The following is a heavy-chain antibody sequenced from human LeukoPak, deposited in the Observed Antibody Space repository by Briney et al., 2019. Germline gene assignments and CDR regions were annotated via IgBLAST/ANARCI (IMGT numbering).Heavy chain of an antibody. CDR1: GGSFTIYS. CDR3: ARRVRSADYRLDY. D-gene: IGHD4-11*01. J-gene: IGHJ4*02. Sequence: SETLSLTCAVYGGSFTIYSWTWIRQPPGKSLEWVGEISPSGNTQYNPSLKSRVTISLGASKSQFYLELNSVTAADTAVYYCARRVRSADYRLDYWGQGTLVTVSS. V-gene: IGHV4-34*01. CDR2: ISPSGNT.